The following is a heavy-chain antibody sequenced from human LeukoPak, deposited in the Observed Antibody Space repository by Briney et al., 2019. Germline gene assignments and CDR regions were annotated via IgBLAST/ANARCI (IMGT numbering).Heavy chain of an antibody. CDR1: GGSISSSSYY. CDR2: IYYSGST. CDR3: ARPGYSSGWDDAFDI. V-gene: IGHV4-39*01. J-gene: IGHJ3*02. D-gene: IGHD6-19*01. Sequence: SETLSLTCTVSGGSISSSSYYWGWIRQPPGKGLEWTGSIYYSGSTYYNPSLKSRVTISVDTSKNQFSLKLSSVTAADTAVYYCARPGYSSGWDDAFDIWGQGTMVTVSS.